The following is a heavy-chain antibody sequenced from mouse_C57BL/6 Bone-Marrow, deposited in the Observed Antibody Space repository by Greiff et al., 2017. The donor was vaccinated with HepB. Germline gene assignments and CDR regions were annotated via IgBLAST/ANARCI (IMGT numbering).Heavy chain of an antibody. D-gene: IGHD2-12*01. CDR2: IYPGSGST. CDR1: GYTFTSYW. CDR3: ARVRRAYYSLFDY. V-gene: IGHV1-55*01. J-gene: IGHJ2*01. Sequence: QVQLKQPGAELVKPGASVKMSCKASGYTFTSYWITWVKQRPGQGLEWIGDIYPGSGSTNYNEKFKSKATLTVDTSSSTAYMQLSSLTSEDSAVYYCARVRRAYYSLFDYWGQGTTLTVSS.